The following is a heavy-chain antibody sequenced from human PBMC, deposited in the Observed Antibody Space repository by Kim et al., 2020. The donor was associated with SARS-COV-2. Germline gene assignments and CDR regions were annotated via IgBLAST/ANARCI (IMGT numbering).Heavy chain of an antibody. CDR2: ISYDGSNK. CDR1: GFTFSSYA. V-gene: IGHV3-30*04. D-gene: IGHD3-10*01. J-gene: IGHJ4*02. CDR3: ARDREEVLLWFGELLFGYFDY. Sequence: GGSLRLSCAASGFTFSSYAMHWVRQAPGKGLEWVAVISYDGSNKYYADSVKGRFTISRDNSKNTLYLQMNSLRAEDTAVYYCARDREEVLLWFGELLFGYFDYWGQATLVTVSS.